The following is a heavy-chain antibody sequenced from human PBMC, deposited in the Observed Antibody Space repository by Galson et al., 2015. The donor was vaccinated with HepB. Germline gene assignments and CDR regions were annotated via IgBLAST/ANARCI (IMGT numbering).Heavy chain of an antibody. V-gene: IGHV3-66*01. J-gene: IGHJ4*02. CDR2: IYDSGST. Sequence: SLRLSCAASGFTVSRNYMTWVRQAPGKGLEWVSLIYDSGSTYYADSVKGRFTISRDNSKNTVYLQMNSLRAEDTAVYYCARGPGGSGYYSPDYWGQGTLVTVSS. CDR1: GFTVSRNY. CDR3: ARGPGGSGYYSPDY. D-gene: IGHD3-22*01.